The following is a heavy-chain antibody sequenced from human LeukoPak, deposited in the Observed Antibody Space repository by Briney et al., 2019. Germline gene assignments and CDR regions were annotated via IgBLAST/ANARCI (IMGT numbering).Heavy chain of an antibody. J-gene: IGHJ4*02. CDR2: TSSNGNTK. CDR1: GFTFSSYV. CDR3: ARDGRFGSFDC. Sequence: GGSLRLSCAASGFTFSSYVMHWVRQAPGKGLEWVAVTSSNGNTKYYADSVKGRFIISRDNSKNTLNLQMDSLRAEDTAVYYCARDGRFGSFDCWGQGTLVTVSS. D-gene: IGHD3-10*01. V-gene: IGHV3-30-3*01.